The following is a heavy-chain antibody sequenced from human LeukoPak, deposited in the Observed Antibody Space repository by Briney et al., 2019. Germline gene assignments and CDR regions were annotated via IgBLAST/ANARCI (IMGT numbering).Heavy chain of an antibody. Sequence: ASVKVSCKASGYTFTSYDMHWVRQAPGQGLEWMGIINPRGGSTSYAQIFQGRVTMTRDTSTSTVYMGLSTLRSEDTAVYYCARGGSSWYRGSFQHWGQGTLVTVSS. J-gene: IGHJ1*01. CDR2: INPRGGST. V-gene: IGHV1-46*01. CDR3: ARGGSSWYRGSFQH. CDR1: GYTFTSYD. D-gene: IGHD6-13*01.